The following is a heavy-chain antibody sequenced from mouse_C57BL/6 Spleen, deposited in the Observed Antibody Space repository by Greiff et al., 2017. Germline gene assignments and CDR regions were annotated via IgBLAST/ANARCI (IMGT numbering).Heavy chain of an antibody. V-gene: IGHV5-9-1*02. CDR1: GFTFSSYA. J-gene: IGHJ4*01. Sequence: DVKLVESGEGLVKPGGSLKLSCAVSGFTFSSYAMSWVRQTPEKRLEWVAYISCGGDYTYFAATVTGRFTLSWDNARHTLYLQMGSLKAEDTAMYDCTSLYAANYYGSSPRAMDYWGQGTSVTVSS. CDR2: ISCGGDYT. CDR3: TSLYAANYYGSSPRAMDY. D-gene: IGHD1-1*01.